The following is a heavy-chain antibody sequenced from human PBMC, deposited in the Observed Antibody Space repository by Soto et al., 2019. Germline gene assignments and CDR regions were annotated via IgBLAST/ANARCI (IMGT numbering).Heavy chain of an antibody. J-gene: IGHJ5*01. CDR3: AKTPYSSSWFEDQSKYTWFDS. CDR2: ISGSGYST. V-gene: IGHV3-23*01. CDR1: GFFFSSYA. Sequence: GGSLRLSCAASGFFFSSYAMTWVRQAPGKGLECISAISGSGYSTYYADSVKGRFTISRDNSKKTLYLQMDSLRAEDTAVYYCAKTPYSSSWFEDQSKYTWFDSWGLGTLVTVSS. D-gene: IGHD6-13*01.